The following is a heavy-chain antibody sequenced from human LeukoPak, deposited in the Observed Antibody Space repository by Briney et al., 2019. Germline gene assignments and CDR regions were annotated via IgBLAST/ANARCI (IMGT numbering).Heavy chain of an antibody. CDR1: GGTFSSYT. D-gene: IGHD4-23*01. J-gene: IGHJ3*02. Sequence: ASVKVSCKASGGTFSSYTISWVRQAPGQGLEWMGRIIPILGIANYAQKFQGRVTITADKSTSPAYMELSSLRSEDTAVYYCARGYVGGNSRDAFDIWGQGTMVTVSS. CDR3: ARGYVGGNSRDAFDI. CDR2: IIPILGIA. V-gene: IGHV1-69*02.